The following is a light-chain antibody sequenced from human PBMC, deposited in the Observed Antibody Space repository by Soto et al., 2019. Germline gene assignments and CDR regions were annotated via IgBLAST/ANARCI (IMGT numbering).Light chain of an antibody. CDR2: FND. V-gene: IGLV1-44*01. Sequence: QPVLTQPPSASGAPGQRVSISCSGSSSNIGRNTVNWYQQLPGTAPKLLIYFNDQRPSGVPDRFSGSKSGTSASLAISGLQSEDEADYYCAAWDDSLKEVFGGGTKLTVL. CDR1: SSNIGRNT. CDR3: AAWDDSLKEV. J-gene: IGLJ3*02.